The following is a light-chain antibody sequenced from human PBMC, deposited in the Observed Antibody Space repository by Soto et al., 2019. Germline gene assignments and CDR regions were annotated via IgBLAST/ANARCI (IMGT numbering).Light chain of an antibody. CDR2: DAS. Sequence: EVVLSQSPATLSLSPGEGATLSCRASQSVSSYLAWYQQKPGQAPRLLIYDASNRATGIPARFSDSGSGTDFTLTISSLEPEDFAVYYCQQRSNWPPWTFGQGTKVDIK. V-gene: IGKV3-11*01. CDR1: QSVSSY. CDR3: QQRSNWPPWT. J-gene: IGKJ1*01.